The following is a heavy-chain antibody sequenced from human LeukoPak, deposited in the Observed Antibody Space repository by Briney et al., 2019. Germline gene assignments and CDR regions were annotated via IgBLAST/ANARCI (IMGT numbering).Heavy chain of an antibody. V-gene: IGHV3-21*01. CDR1: GFTFSTFG. Sequence: GGSLRLSCAASGFTFSTFGFNWVRQAPGKGLEWVSSISHSSTYISCADSVKGRFTISRDNARNSLFLQMNSLRAEDTAVYYCARGYYYDSSVAYWGQGTLVTVSS. D-gene: IGHD3-22*01. J-gene: IGHJ4*02. CDR2: ISHSSTYI. CDR3: ARGYYYDSSVAY.